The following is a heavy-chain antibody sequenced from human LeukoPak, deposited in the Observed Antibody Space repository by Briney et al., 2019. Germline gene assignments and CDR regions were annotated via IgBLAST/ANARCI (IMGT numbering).Heavy chain of an antibody. CDR1: GFTFSSYG. Sequence: GSLRLSCAASGFTFSSYGMHWVRQAPGKGLEWVAVISYDGSNKYYADSVKGRFTISRDNSKNTLYLQMNSLRAEDTAVYYCAKPPPNRIAAKIDYYGMDVWGQGTTVTVSS. CDR2: ISYDGSNK. D-gene: IGHD6-13*01. V-gene: IGHV3-30*18. J-gene: IGHJ6*02. CDR3: AKPPPNRIAAKIDYYGMDV.